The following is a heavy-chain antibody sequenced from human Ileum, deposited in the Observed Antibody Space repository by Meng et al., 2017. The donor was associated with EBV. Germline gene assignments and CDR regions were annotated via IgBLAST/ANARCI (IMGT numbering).Heavy chain of an antibody. V-gene: IGHV4-59*08. Sequence: QVQRRESGPGLVKPSETLSLTCTVSGGSISSYYWSWIRQPPGKGLEWIGYIYYSGSTNYNPSLKSRVTISVVTSKNQFSLNLSSVTAADTAVYYCARGGWSLDYWGQGTLVTVSS. D-gene: IGHD2-15*01. CDR1: GGSISSYY. CDR3: ARGGWSLDY. J-gene: IGHJ4*02. CDR2: IYYSGST.